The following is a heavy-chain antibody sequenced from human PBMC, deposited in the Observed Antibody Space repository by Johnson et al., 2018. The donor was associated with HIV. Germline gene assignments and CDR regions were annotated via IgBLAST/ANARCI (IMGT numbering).Heavy chain of an antibody. V-gene: IGHV3-30*19. CDR1: GFTFSSYG. CDR2: ISYDGSNK. Sequence: QVQVVESGGGVVQPGRSLRLSCAASGFTFSSYGMHWVRQAPCKGLEWVAVISYDGSNKYYADCVKGRFNISRDNSKNTLDLQMGSLRAEDMAVYYCARDRANYYDSSGYYLPDAFDIWGQGTMVTVSS. J-gene: IGHJ3*02. CDR3: ARDRANYYDSSGYYLPDAFDI. D-gene: IGHD3-22*01.